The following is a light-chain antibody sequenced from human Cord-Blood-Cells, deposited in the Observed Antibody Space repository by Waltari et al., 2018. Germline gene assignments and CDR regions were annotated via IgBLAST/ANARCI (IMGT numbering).Light chain of an antibody. CDR3: AAWDDSLSGLV. CDR1: SSNIGSNY. V-gene: IGLV1-47*01. Sequence: QSVLTQPPSASGTPVQSVTLSCSGRSSNIGSNYVYWYQQLPGTAPNLLIHRNNQRPSGVPDRFSGSKSGTSASLAISGLRSEDEADYYCAAWDDSLSGLVFGGGTKLTVL. J-gene: IGLJ2*01. CDR2: RNN.